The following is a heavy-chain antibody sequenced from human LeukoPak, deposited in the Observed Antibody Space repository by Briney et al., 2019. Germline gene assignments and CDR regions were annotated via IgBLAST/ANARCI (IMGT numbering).Heavy chain of an antibody. V-gene: IGHV3-21*04. CDR3: AKDEGDGSPPG. CDR2: ISSSSSYI. D-gene: IGHD5-24*01. Sequence: GGSLRLSCAASGFTFSSYSMNWVRQAPGKGLEWVSSISSSSSYIYYADSVKGRFTISRDNSKNTLYLQMNSLRAEDTAVYYCAKDEGDGSPPGWGQGTLVTVSS. CDR1: GFTFSSYS. J-gene: IGHJ4*02.